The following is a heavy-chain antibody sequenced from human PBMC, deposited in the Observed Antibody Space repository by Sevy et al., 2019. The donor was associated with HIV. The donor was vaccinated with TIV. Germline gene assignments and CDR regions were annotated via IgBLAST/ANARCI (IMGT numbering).Heavy chain of an antibody. Sequence: GGSLRLSCIGSGFSFSYYGIHWVRQSPGKGLDWVALISHDGINEYYADSVKGRFTISRDNSKNTVYLEMNSLRKEDTAIYFCANAYSGSESHSYLYALDVWGQGTTVTVSS. J-gene: IGHJ6*02. V-gene: IGHV3-30*18. CDR2: ISHDGINE. D-gene: IGHD1-26*01. CDR1: GFSFSYYG. CDR3: ANAYSGSESHSYLYALDV.